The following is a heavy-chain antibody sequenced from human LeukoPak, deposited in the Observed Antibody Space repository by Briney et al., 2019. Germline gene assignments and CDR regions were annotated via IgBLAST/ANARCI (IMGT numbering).Heavy chain of an antibody. CDR2: ISAYNGNT. CDR3: ARVWAPYYDILTDKGRDYYYMDV. V-gene: IGHV1-18*01. CDR1: GYTFTSYG. J-gene: IGHJ6*03. Sequence: ASVKVSCKASGYTFTSYGISWVRQAPGQGLEWMGWISAYNGNTNYAQKLQGRVTMTTDTSTSTAYMELRSLRSDDTAVYYCARVWAPYYDILTDKGRDYYYMDVWGKGTTVTISS. D-gene: IGHD3-9*01.